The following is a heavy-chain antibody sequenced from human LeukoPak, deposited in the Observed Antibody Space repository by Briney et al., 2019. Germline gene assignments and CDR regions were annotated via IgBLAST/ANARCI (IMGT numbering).Heavy chain of an antibody. CDR3: ARVREGYCSGGSCYSAYYFDY. J-gene: IGHJ4*02. Sequence: ASVKVSCKASGYTFTGYYMHWVRQAPGQGLEWMESIKPNSGGTNYAQKFQGRVTMTRDTSISTAYMELSRLRSDDTAVYYCARVREGYCSGGSCYSAYYFDYWGQGTLVTVSS. D-gene: IGHD2-15*01. CDR1: GYTFTGYY. V-gene: IGHV1-2*02. CDR2: IKPNSGGT.